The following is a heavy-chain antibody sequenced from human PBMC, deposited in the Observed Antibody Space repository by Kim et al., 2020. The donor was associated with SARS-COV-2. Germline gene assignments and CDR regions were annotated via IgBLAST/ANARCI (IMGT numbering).Heavy chain of an antibody. V-gene: IGHV1-3*01. Sequence: KVQGRVTITRDTSASTAYMELSSLRSEDTAVYYCARGYYDSSGYYPPFDYWGQGTLVTVSS. CDR3: ARGYYDSSGYYPPFDY. D-gene: IGHD3-22*01. J-gene: IGHJ4*02.